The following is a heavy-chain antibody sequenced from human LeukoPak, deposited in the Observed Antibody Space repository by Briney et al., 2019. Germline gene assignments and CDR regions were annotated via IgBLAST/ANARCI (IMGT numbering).Heavy chain of an antibody. V-gene: IGHV5-51*01. CDR1: AHKFSNYW. Sequence: GESLKISCKGAAHKFSNYWIAWVRQRPGEDLEWMGIIYPDDSDTRYSPSFQGQDTISADKSISTAYRQWTSLKASDTAIYYCARRDTTYFDYWGQGSLVTV. D-gene: IGHD1-1*01. CDR3: ARRDTTYFDY. J-gene: IGHJ4*02. CDR2: IYPDDSDT.